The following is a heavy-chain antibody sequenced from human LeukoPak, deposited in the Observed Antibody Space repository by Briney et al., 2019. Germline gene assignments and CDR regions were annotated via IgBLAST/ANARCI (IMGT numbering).Heavy chain of an antibody. V-gene: IGHV4-39*07. Sequence: SETLSLTCTVSGGSISSSSYYWGWIRQPPGKGLEWIGSIYYSGSTNYNPSLKSRVTISVDTSKNQFSLKLSSVTAADTAVYYCARGQSKWLVPFYFDYWGQGTLVTVSS. D-gene: IGHD6-19*01. CDR2: IYYSGST. CDR1: GGSISSSSYY. CDR3: ARGQSKWLVPFYFDY. J-gene: IGHJ4*02.